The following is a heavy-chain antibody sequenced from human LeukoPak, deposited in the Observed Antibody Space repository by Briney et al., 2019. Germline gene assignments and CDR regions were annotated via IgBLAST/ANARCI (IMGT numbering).Heavy chain of an antibody. CDR1: GFPFSGYA. CDR3: AKYNYDFWSGYPHYFDY. J-gene: IGHJ4*02. Sequence: GGPLSPSCAASGFPFSGYAMSGVPQAPGKGLRWAPPFRGSGGTTYYADSVKGRFTISRDNSKNTLYLQVNSLRAEDTAVYYCAKYNYDFWSGYPHYFDYWGQGTLVTVSS. V-gene: IGHV3-23*01. CDR2: FRGSGGTT. D-gene: IGHD3-3*01.